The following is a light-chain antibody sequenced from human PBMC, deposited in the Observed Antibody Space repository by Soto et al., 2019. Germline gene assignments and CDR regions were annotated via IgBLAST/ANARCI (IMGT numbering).Light chain of an antibody. CDR3: QSYDSTLSARYV. Sequence: QSVLTQPPSVAGSPGQRVTISCTWISANIGAGYDVHWYQQRPGTAPKLLIFGNTNRPSGVPDRFSGSKSGTSASLAITGLQAEDEGDYYCQSYDSTLSARYVFGTGTKVTVL. CDR1: SANIGAGYD. CDR2: GNT. J-gene: IGLJ1*01. V-gene: IGLV1-40*01.